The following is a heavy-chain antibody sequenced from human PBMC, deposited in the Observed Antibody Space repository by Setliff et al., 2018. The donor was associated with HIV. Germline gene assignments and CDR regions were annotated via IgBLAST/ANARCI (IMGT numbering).Heavy chain of an antibody. CDR1: GGSVIKDNFY. J-gene: IGHJ6*03. Sequence: PSETLSLTCSVSGGSVIKDNFYWGWIRQAPAKGLEWIGTLYDTGRTYYNPPLKSRVSILVDTTKNEFSLNLRSVTAADTAVYFCVNSGYDGDYYYYYMDVWGKGTTVTVSS. CDR2: LYDTGRT. CDR3: VNSGYDGDYYYYYMDV. V-gene: IGHV4-39*01. D-gene: IGHD5-12*01.